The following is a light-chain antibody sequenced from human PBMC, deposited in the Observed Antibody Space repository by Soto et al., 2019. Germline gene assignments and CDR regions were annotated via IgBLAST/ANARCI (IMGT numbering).Light chain of an antibody. Sequence: DVVLTQSPLSLPVPLGQPASISWSSSQSLLHSDGNTYLSWFQQRPGQSPRRLIYKVSNWDSGVPARFRGSGSGTDFALKISRVEGEDVGVFYCMPGTHWPITFGQGTQTGD. CDR2: KVS. J-gene: IGKJ5*01. V-gene: IGKV2-30*02. CDR1: QSLLHSDGNTY. CDR3: MPGTHWPIT.